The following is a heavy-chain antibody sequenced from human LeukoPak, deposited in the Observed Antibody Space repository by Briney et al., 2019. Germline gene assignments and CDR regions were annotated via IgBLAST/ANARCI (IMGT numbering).Heavy chain of an antibody. J-gene: IGHJ5*02. D-gene: IGHD6-13*01. CDR1: GGSISSYY. CDR3: ARDRAAAPDNWFDP. CDR2: IYYSGST. V-gene: IGHV4-59*01. Sequence: SETLSLTCTVSGGSISSYYWSWIRQPPGKGLEWLGYIYYSGSTNYNPSLKSRVTISVDTSKNQFSLKLSSVTAADTAVYYCARDRAAAPDNWFDPWGQGTLVTVSS.